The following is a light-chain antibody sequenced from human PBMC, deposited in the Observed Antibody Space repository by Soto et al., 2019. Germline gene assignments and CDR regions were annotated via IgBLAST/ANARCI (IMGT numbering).Light chain of an antibody. CDR2: GAS. CDR3: QQYDSSPPGYT. V-gene: IGKV3-20*01. J-gene: IGKJ2*01. CDR1: QSVSSTY. Sequence: EIELTQSPGTLSLSPGDGTTLSCTTSQSVSSTYFAWYQQKPGQAPRLLIYGASNRASGIPDRFSGSGSGTDFTLTITRREPEDFAMYYCQQYDSSPPGYTFGQGTKLEIK.